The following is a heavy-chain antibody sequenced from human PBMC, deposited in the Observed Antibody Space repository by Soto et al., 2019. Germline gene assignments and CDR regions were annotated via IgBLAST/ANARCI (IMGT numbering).Heavy chain of an antibody. V-gene: IGHV3-23*01. CDR1: GFTLSTYG. CDR3: ARIRSYWYGLDV. J-gene: IGHJ6*02. CDR2: ITGTGGNT. Sequence: EVQLLESGGGLVQPGGSLRLSCAGSGFTLSTYGMTWVRQAPGKGLEWVSAITGTGGNTYYVDSVKGRFSSSRDNSKNMLYLQMNSVRVEDTAVYYCARIRSYWYGLDVWGQGTTVTVSS.